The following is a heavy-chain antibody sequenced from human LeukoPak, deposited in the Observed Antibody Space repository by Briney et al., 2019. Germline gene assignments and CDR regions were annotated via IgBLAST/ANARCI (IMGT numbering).Heavy chain of an antibody. Sequence: ASVKVSCKASGYTFTGYYMHWVRQAPGQGLEWMGWINPNSGGTNYAQKFQGRVTMTRNTSISTAYMELSSLRSEDTAVYYCARARVQLWLRHYGMDVWGQGTTVTVSS. CDR2: INPNSGGT. D-gene: IGHD5-18*01. V-gene: IGHV1-2*02. CDR1: GYTFTGYY. CDR3: ARARVQLWLRHYGMDV. J-gene: IGHJ6*02.